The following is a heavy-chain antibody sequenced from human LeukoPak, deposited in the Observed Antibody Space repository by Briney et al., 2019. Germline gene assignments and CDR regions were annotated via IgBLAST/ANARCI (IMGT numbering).Heavy chain of an antibody. J-gene: IGHJ6*03. CDR1: PYTFTSYD. D-gene: IGHD1-26*01. V-gene: IGHV1-8*01. Sequence: GASVKVSCNHPPYTFTSYDINWVRQATGQGLEWMGWMNPNSGKPGYAQKFQGRVTMTRNTSISTAYMELSSLRSEDTAVYYCARGFYESEGSYYSDNDYYYMDVWGKGTPVTVSS. CDR2: MNPNSGKP. CDR3: ARGFYESEGSYYSDNDYYYMDV.